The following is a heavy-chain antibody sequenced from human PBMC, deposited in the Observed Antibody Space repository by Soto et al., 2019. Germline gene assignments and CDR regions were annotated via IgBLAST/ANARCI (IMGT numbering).Heavy chain of an antibody. V-gene: IGHV1-69*04. CDR2: IIPILGIA. CDR1: GGTFSSYT. Sequence: SVKVSCKASGGTFSSYTISWVRQAPGQGLEWMGRIIPILGIANYAQKFQGRVTMTTDTSTSTAYMELRSLRSDDTAVYYCARDSCSGGSCYGNWFDPWGQGTLVTVSS. D-gene: IGHD2-15*01. J-gene: IGHJ5*02. CDR3: ARDSCSGGSCYGNWFDP.